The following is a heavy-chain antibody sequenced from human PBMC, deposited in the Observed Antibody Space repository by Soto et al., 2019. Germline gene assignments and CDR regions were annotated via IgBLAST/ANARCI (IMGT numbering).Heavy chain of an antibody. J-gene: IGHJ3*02. D-gene: IGHD2-21*02. CDR3: ARVSHIVVVPAVRGAFDI. V-gene: IGHV4-59*07. CDR1: GGSMSGYY. Sequence: QVQLQESGPGLEKASDTLSLTCTVSGGSMSGYYWSWIRQPPGKGLEWIGFIYDSGTTNYNPSLKSRGTRSIATSENQFSLKLTSVTAADTAVYYCARVSHIVVVPAVRGAFDIWGQGTMITVPS. CDR2: IYDSGTT.